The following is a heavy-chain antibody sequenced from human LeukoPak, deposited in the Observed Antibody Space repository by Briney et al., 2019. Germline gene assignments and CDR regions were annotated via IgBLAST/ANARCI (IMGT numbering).Heavy chain of an antibody. V-gene: IGHV4-59*01. CDR3: ARVSSRGWTDFDY. J-gene: IGHJ4*02. Sequence: SSETLSLTCTVSGGSISSYYWSWIRQPPEKGLEWTGYIYYSGTTYYNPSLKSRVTISVDTSKNQFSLKLNSVTAADTAVYYCARVSSRGWTDFDYWGQGTLVTVSS. CDR1: GGSISSYY. CDR2: IYYSGTT. D-gene: IGHD6-19*01.